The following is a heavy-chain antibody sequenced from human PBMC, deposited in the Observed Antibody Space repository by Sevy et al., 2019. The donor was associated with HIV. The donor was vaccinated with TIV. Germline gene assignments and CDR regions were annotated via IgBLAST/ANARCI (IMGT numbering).Heavy chain of an antibody. CDR2: IKEDGSEK. D-gene: IGHD1-26*01. Sequence: GGSLRLSCAASGFIFSTYWMSWVRQAPGKGLERVANIKEDGSEKCYLVSVKGRFTICRDNAKKSLYLQMSSLRAEDTAVYYCARGGKYPGYWGQGTLVTVSS. CDR1: GFIFSTYW. V-gene: IGHV3-7*01. J-gene: IGHJ4*02. CDR3: ARGGKYPGY.